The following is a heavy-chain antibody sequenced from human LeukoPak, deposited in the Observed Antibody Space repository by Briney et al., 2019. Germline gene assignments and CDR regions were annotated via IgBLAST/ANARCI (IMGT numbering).Heavy chain of an antibody. CDR2: ISGSGGRA. CDR3: ARAGKAAAFDY. D-gene: IGHD2-15*01. J-gene: IGHJ4*02. V-gene: IGHV3-23*01. Sequence: GGSLRLSCAASGFTFSASAMSWVRQAPGKGLEWVSAISGSGGRAYFADSVEGRFTFSRDNSKNTLWLQMNSLKAEDTAVYYCARAGKAAAFDYWGQGTLVTVSS. CDR1: GFTFSASA.